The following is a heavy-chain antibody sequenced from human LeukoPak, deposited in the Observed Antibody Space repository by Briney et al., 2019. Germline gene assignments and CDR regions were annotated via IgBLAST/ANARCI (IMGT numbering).Heavy chain of an antibody. V-gene: IGHV3-30*04. CDR3: ARDPYSSVWYIDY. J-gene: IGHJ4*02. Sequence: PGGSLRLSCAASRFVFGSHAMHWVRQAPGKGLEWVAVISYDGTNKYYADSVKGRFTISRDNFQNRLYLEMNSLRPEDTAVYYCARDPYSSVWYIDYWGQGTLVTVSS. CDR1: RFVFGSHA. CDR2: ISYDGTNK. D-gene: IGHD6-19*01.